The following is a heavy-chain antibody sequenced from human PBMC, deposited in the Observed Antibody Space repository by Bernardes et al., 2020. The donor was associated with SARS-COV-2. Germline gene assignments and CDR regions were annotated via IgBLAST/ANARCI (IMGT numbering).Heavy chain of an antibody. CDR1: GFILSRYW. CDR2: IKSDGSTT. V-gene: IGHV3-74*01. J-gene: IGHJ4*02. D-gene: IGHD6-25*01. Sequence: GSLSLSRAASGFILSRYWRHWVRPVPGRGLVWLSRIKSDGSTTNYADPVKGRFTISRDNAKNTLWLQMNSLRDEDTAMYYCARGASSGYRIDYWGPGTLVTVSS. CDR3: ARGASSGYRIDY.